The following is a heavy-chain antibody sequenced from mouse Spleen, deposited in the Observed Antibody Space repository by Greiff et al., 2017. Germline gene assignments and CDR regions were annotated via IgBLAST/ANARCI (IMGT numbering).Heavy chain of an antibody. CDR2: INPSSGYT. D-gene: IGHD1-1*01. CDR3: ARLIYYYGSSDY. CDR1: GYTFTSYT. J-gene: IGHJ2*01. V-gene: IGHV1-4*01. Sequence: VKLVESGAELARPGASVKMSCKASGYTFTSYTMHWVKQRPGQGLEWIGYINPSSGYTKYNQKFKDKATLTADKSSSTAYMQLSSLTSEDSAVYYCARLIYYYGSSDYWGQGTTLTVSS.